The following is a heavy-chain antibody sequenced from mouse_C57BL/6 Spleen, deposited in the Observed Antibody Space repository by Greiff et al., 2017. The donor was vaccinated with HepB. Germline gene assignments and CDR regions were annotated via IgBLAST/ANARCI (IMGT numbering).Heavy chain of an antibody. J-gene: IGHJ2*01. CDR3: ARRGTTVYFDY. CDR2: IDPSDSET. CDR1: GYTFTSYW. D-gene: IGHD1-1*01. Sequence: QVHVKQPGAELVRPGSSVKLSCKASGYTFTSYWMHWVKQRPIQGLEWIGNIDPSDSETHYNQKFKDKATLTVDKSSSTAYMQLSSLTSEDSAVYYCARRGTTVYFDYWGQGTTLTVSS. V-gene: IGHV1-52*01.